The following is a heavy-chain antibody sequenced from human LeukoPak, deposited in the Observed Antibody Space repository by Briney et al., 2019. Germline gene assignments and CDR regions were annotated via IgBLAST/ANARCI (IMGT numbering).Heavy chain of an antibody. V-gene: IGHV3-53*01. D-gene: IGHD4-17*01. CDR3: ARDLAGYGDYVLYGMDV. J-gene: IGHJ6*02. Sequence: QPGRSLRLSCTASGFTFGDYAMSWVRQAPGKGLEWVSVIYSGGSTYYADSVKGRFTISRDNSKNTLYLQMNSLRAEDTAVYYCARDLAGYGDYVLYGMDVWGQGTTVTVSS. CDR2: IYSGGST. CDR1: GFTFGDYA.